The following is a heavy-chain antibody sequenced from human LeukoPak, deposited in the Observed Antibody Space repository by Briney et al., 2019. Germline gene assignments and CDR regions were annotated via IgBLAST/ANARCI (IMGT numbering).Heavy chain of an antibody. CDR3: ARVPDWTYAADY. D-gene: IGHD3/OR15-3a*01. J-gene: IGHJ4*02. Sequence: PSETLSLTCTVSGGSISSDRFYWTWVRQPAGKGLEWIGRIKGRITNYNPSLKSRVNISVDTSTNQFSLKLNSLTAADTAVYYCARVPDWTYAADYWGQGTLVTVSS. CDR2: IKGRIT. CDR1: GGSISSDRFY. V-gene: IGHV4-61*02.